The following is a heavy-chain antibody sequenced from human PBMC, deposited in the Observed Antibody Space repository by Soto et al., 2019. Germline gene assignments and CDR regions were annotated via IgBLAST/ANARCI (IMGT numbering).Heavy chain of an antibody. V-gene: IGHV3-23*01. CDR1: GFTFSSYA. CDR2: ISGSGGST. D-gene: IGHD1-20*01. J-gene: IGHJ4*02. CDR3: AKVPVVTGSTELDY. Sequence: EVQLLESGGGLVQPGGSLRLSCAASGFTFSSYAMSWVRQAPGKGLEWVSAISGSGGSTYYADSVKGRFTISRDNSKNPLYLQMNSLRAEDTAVYYCAKVPVVTGSTELDYWGQGTLVTVSS.